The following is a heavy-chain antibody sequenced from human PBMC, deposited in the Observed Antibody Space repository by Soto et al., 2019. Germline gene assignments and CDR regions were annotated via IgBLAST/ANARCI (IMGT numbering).Heavy chain of an antibody. CDR1: GFTFSSYS. D-gene: IGHD6-13*01. J-gene: IGHJ4*02. CDR2: ISSSSSYI. CDR3: ARDMFPGSSSWYLPLDY. Sequence: GGSLRLSCAASGFTFSSYSMNWVRQAPGKGLEWVSSISSSSSYIYYADSVKGRFTISRDNAKNSLYLQMNSLRAEDPAVYYCARDMFPGSSSWYLPLDYWGQGTLVTVSS. V-gene: IGHV3-21*01.